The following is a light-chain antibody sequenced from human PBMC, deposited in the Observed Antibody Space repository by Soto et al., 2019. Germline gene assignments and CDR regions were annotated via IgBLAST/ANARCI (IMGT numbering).Light chain of an antibody. Sequence: DIQMTQSPSSLSASVGDRVTITCRASQSISSYLNWYQQKPGKAPKLLIYAASSLQSGVPSRFSGSGSGTDFTLTISSLQPEDFETYYCQQLNSYPITFGQGTRLEIK. CDR1: QSISSY. V-gene: IGKV1-39*01. J-gene: IGKJ5*01. CDR2: AAS. CDR3: QQLNSYPIT.